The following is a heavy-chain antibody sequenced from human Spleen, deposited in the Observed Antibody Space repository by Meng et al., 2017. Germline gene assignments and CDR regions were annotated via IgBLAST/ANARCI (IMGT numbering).Heavy chain of an antibody. CDR2: LWDDGDNK. D-gene: IGHD3-22*01. V-gene: IGHV3-33*08. CDR1: GFTFSSYA. J-gene: IGHJ6*02. CDR3: ARVWDRSMGTYYYFGMDV. Sequence: GGSLRLSCAASGFTFSSYAMHWVRQAPGKGLEWVAVLWDDGDNKYYADSVKGRFTISRDISKNTLYLQMNSLRDEDTAVYYCARVWDRSMGTYYYFGMDVWGQGTTVTVSS.